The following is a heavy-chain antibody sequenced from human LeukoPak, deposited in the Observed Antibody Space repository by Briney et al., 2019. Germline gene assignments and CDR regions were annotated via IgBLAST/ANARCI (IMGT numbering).Heavy chain of an antibody. CDR2: VDYSGNT. J-gene: IGHJ3*02. CDR3: ASGMAAAPFDI. Sequence: SETLSLTCTVSGGSITNSAYYWGWIRQTPGKGLEWIGSVDYSGNTYYNPSLKSRVTISVDKSKNQFSLKLSSVTAADTAVYYCASGMAAAPFDIWGQGTMVTVSS. V-gene: IGHV4-39*07. D-gene: IGHD6-13*01. CDR1: GGSITNSAYY.